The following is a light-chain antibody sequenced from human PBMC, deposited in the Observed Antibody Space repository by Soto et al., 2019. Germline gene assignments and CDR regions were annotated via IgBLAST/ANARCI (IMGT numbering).Light chain of an antibody. CDR3: GSWDSSLSAYV. J-gene: IGLJ1*01. CDR2: DDN. CDR1: SSNIGGNS. V-gene: IGLV1-51*01. Sequence: SVLTQPASVSGSPGQKVTISCSGSSSNIGGNSVSWYQQLPGTAPKLLIYDDNKRPSGIPDRFSGSKSGTSATLGITGFQTGDEADYYCGSWDSSLSAYVFGTGTKVTVL.